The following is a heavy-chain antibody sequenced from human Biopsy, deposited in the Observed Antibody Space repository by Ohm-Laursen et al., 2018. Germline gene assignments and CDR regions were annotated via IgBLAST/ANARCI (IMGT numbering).Heavy chain of an antibody. CDR2: IIPLLDIQ. D-gene: IGHD1-26*01. CDR3: ARGGLNYWYFDL. J-gene: IGHJ2*01. CDR1: GGTFSNYA. V-gene: IGHV1-69*04. Sequence: SVKVSCKASGGTFSNYAITWVRQAPGQGLEWMGRIIPLLDIQTYAQRFKGRVTITADKSTNTAYMELISLRSDDTAVYYCARGGLNYWYFDLWGRGTLVTVSS.